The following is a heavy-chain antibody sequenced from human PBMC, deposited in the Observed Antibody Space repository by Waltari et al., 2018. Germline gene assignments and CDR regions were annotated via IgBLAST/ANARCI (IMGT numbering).Heavy chain of an antibody. CDR3: ARVWAGGIAARLRY. CDR2: INPNSGGK. D-gene: IGHD6-6*01. Sequence: QVQLVQSGAEVKKPGASVKVSCKASGYTFTGYYMHWVRKAPGQGLEWMGRINPNSGGKNYAQTFQGRFTMTRDTSISTAYMELSRLRSDDTAVYYCARVWAGGIAARLRYWGQGTLVTVSS. CDR1: GYTFTGYY. J-gene: IGHJ4*02. V-gene: IGHV1-2*06.